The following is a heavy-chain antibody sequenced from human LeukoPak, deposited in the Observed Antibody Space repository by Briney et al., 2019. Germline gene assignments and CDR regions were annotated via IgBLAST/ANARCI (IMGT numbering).Heavy chain of an antibody. Sequence: SETLSLTCTVSGGSISSGDYYWSWIRQPPGKGLEWIGEIYHSGSTNYNPSLKGRVTISVDKSKNQFSLKLSSVTAADTAVYYCARASQYSSGLNDAFDIWGQGTMVTVSS. J-gene: IGHJ3*02. CDR3: ARASQYSSGLNDAFDI. V-gene: IGHV4-39*07. D-gene: IGHD6-19*01. CDR2: IYHSGST. CDR1: GGSISSGDYY.